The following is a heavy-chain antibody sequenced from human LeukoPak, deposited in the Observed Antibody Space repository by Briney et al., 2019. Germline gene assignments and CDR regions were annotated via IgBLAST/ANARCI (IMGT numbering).Heavy chain of an antibody. Sequence: WIGWVRPMPGXGLEWRGIIYPGDSDTRYSPSFQGQVTISADKSISTAYLQWSSLKASDTAMYYCARLYSSSSRGSWFDPWGQGTLVTVSS. J-gene: IGHJ5*02. D-gene: IGHD6-6*01. CDR3: ARLYSSSSRGSWFDP. V-gene: IGHV5-51*01. CDR2: IYPGDSDT. CDR1: W.